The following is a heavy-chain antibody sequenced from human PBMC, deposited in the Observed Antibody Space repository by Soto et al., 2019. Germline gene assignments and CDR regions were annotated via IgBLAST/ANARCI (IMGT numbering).Heavy chain of an antibody. J-gene: IGHJ4*02. CDR2: IYYSGST. V-gene: IGHV4-59*01. Sequence: SETLSLTCTVSGGSISSYYWSWIRQPPGKGLEWIGYIYYSGSTNYNPSLKSRVTISVDTSKNQFSLKLSSVTAADTAVYYCARVSAGWDYYDSSGYSPLQNFDYWGQGTLVTVSS. CDR1: GGSISSYY. D-gene: IGHD3-22*01. CDR3: ARVSAGWDYYDSSGYSPLQNFDY.